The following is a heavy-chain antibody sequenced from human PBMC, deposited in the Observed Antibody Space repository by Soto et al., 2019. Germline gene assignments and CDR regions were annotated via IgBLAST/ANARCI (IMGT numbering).Heavy chain of an antibody. CDR2: IYYSGST. CDR3: ARHDWAKPFDY. D-gene: IGHD3-9*01. J-gene: IGHJ4*02. CDR1: GGSISSSSYY. Sequence: QLQLQESGPGLVKPSETLSLTCTVSGGSISSSSYYWVWIRQPPGKGLEWIGSIYYSGSTYYNPSLKSRVTISVDTSKNQFSLKLSSVNAADTAVYYCARHDWAKPFDYWGQGTLVTVSS. V-gene: IGHV4-39*01.